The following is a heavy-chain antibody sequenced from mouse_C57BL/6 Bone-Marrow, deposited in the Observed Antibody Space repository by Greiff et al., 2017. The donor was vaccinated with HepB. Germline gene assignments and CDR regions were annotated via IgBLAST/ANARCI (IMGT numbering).Heavy chain of an antibody. V-gene: IGHV1-54*01. J-gene: IGHJ2*01. Sequence: SGAELVRPGTSVKVSCKASGYAFTNYLIEWVKQRPGQGLEWIGVINPGSGGTNYNEKFKGKATLTADKSSSTAYMQLSSLTSEDSAVYFCAREGYYPFDYWGQGTTLTVSS. CDR3: AREGYYPFDY. CDR2: INPGSGGT. D-gene: IGHD2-3*01. CDR1: GYAFTNYL.